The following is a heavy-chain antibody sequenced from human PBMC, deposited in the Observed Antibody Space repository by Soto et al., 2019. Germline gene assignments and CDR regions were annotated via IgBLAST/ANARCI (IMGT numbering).Heavy chain of an antibody. CDR2: ISSSGSTI. Sequence: EVQLVESGGGLVKPGGSLRLSCAASGFTFSSYEMNWVRQAPGKGLEWVSYISSSGSTIYYADSVKGRFTISRDNAKNSLYLQMNSLRAEDTAVYYCARDRGVGATTGVFDPWGQGTLVTVSS. CDR1: GFTFSSYE. J-gene: IGHJ5*02. V-gene: IGHV3-48*03. CDR3: ARDRGVGATTGVFDP. D-gene: IGHD1-26*01.